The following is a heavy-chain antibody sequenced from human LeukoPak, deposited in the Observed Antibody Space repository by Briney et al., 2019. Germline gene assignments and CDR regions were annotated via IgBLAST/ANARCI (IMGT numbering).Heavy chain of an antibody. CDR3: ARDYSSYYDSSSYYH. CDR1: GYTFTSYG. V-gene: IGHV1-18*01. J-gene: IGHJ4*02. Sequence: ASVKVSCKASGYTFTSYGISWVRQAPGQGLEWMGWISAYNGNTNYAQKLQGRVTMTTDTSTSTAYMELRSLRSDDKAVYYCARDYSSYYDSSSYYHWGQGTLVTVSS. D-gene: IGHD3-22*01. CDR2: ISAYNGNT.